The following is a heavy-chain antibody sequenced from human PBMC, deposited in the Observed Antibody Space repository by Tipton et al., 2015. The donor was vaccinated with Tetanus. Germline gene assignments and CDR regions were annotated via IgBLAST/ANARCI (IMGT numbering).Heavy chain of an antibody. J-gene: IGHJ4*02. CDR3: ARDDINY. CDR2: IKRKTDGETT. CDR1: GFTFSSYW. V-gene: IGHV3-15*01. Sequence: SLRLSCAASGFTFSSYWMSWVRQAPGKGLEWVGRIKRKTDGETTDYGAPVKGRFTISRDDSKNTLYLQMDSLTTEDTAVYYCARDDINYWGQGAQVTVSS.